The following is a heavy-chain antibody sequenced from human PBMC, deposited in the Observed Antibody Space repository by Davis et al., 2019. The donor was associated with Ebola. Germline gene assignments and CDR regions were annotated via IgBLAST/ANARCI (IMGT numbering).Heavy chain of an antibody. CDR2: MNPNSGNT. Sequence: ASVKVSCKASGYTFTSYDINWVRQATGQGLEWMGWMNPNSGNTGYAQKFQGRVTMTRNTSISTAYMELSSLRSEDTAVYYCARDFSGYCSSTSCPPLRGYYYYGMDVWGQGTTVTVSS. J-gene: IGHJ6*02. CDR1: GYTFTSYD. V-gene: IGHV1-8*01. D-gene: IGHD2-2*01. CDR3: ARDFSGYCSSTSCPPLRGYYYYGMDV.